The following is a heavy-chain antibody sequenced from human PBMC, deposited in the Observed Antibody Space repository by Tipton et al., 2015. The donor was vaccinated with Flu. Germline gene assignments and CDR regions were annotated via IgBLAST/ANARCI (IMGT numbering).Heavy chain of an antibody. CDR3: ARGGVTMVRGVIISGWFDP. Sequence: TLSLTRAVSGGSISSSNWWSWVRQPPGKGLEWIGEIYHSGSTNYNPSLKSRVTISVDKSKNQFSLKLSSVTAADTAVYYCARGGVTMVRGVIISGWFDPWGQGTLVTVSS. CDR2: IYHSGST. J-gene: IGHJ5*02. CDR1: GGSISSSNW. D-gene: IGHD3-10*01. V-gene: IGHV4-4*02.